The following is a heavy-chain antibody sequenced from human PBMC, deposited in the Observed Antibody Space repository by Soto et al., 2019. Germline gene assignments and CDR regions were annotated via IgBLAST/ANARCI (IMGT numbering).Heavy chain of an antibody. D-gene: IGHD3-16*02. CDR2: INPNSGGT. CDR1: GYTFTGYY. CDR3: ARESGLGELSFDY. Sequence: QVPLVQSGAEVKKPGASVKVSCKASGYTFTGYYMHWVRQAPGQGLEWMGWINPNSGGTNYAQKFQGWVTMTRDTSISTAYMELSRLRSDDTAMYYCARESGLGELSFDYWGQGTLVTVSS. V-gene: IGHV1-2*04. J-gene: IGHJ4*02.